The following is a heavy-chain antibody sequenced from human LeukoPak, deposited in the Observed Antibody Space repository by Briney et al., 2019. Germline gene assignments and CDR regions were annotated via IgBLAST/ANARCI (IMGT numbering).Heavy chain of an antibody. Sequence: GGSLRLSCAASGFIFSSYGMNWVRQAPGKGLEWVSYISTTGSTIYYADSVKGRFTISRDNAKNSLYLQMNSLRDEDTAVYYCARDRSSSGYYPFDYWGQGTLVTVSS. CDR2: ISTTGSTI. D-gene: IGHD3-22*01. CDR3: ARDRSSSGYYPFDY. J-gene: IGHJ4*02. CDR1: GFIFSSYG. V-gene: IGHV3-48*02.